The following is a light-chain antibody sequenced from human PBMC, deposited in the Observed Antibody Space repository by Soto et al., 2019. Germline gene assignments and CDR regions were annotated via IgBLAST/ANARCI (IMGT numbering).Light chain of an antibody. CDR1: QSVGPN. J-gene: IGKJ2*03. CDR3: QKYENWPPYS. Sequence: TQSPATLSVSLGEEVSLSCRASQSVGPNLAWYQQRPGQAPRLLIHWGSTRANGVPARFRGSGRGTDFNLTISNLQSEDLAVYYCQKYENWPPYSFGQGTRLEIK. V-gene: IGKV3-15*01. CDR2: WGS.